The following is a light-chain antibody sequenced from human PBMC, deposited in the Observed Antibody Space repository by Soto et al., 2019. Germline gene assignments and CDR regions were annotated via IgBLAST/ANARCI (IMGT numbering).Light chain of an antibody. CDR2: GAS. J-gene: IGKJ1*01. V-gene: IGKV3D-20*02. Sequence: EIVMTQSPATLSVSPGERATLSCRASQSVSSNYLAWYQQKPGQAPRLLIYGASSRATGIPDRFSGSGSGTDFTLTINSLQPEDFAGYHCQQSYDMPWTFGQGTKVHIK. CDR1: QSVSSNY. CDR3: QQSYDMPWT.